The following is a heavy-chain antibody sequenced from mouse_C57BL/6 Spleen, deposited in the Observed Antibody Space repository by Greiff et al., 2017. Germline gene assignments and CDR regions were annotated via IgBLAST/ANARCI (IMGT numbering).Heavy chain of an antibody. CDR2: ISNGGGST. J-gene: IGHJ2*01. Sequence: EVQRVESGGGLVQPGGSLKLSCAASGFTFSDYFMYWVRQTPEKRLEWVAYISNGGGSTYYPDTVKGRFTISGDNAKNTLYLQMSRLKSEDTAMYYCARHKTGFDYWGQGTTLTVSS. D-gene: IGHD4-1*01. V-gene: IGHV5-12*01. CDR3: ARHKTGFDY. CDR1: GFTFSDYF.